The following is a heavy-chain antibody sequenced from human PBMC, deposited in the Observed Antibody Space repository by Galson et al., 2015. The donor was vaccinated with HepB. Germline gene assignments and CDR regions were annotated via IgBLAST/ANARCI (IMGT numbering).Heavy chain of an antibody. CDR1: GCTFTTYA. Sequence: SVKVSCKASGCTFTTYAITWVRQPPGQGREWTGGIIPIVGTANYAQQFQGRVTFTADESTSTAYMKLSSLRPEDTAVSYCASVLSSYDSCGYPYWGQGTLVTVSS. V-gene: IGHV1-69*13. J-gene: IGHJ4*02. CDR2: IIPIVGTA. D-gene: IGHD3-22*01. CDR3: ASVLSSYDSCGYPY.